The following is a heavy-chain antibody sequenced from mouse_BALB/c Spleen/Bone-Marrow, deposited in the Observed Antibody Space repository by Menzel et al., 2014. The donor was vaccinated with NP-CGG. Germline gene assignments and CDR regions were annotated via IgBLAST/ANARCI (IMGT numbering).Heavy chain of an antibody. CDR2: INSNGGST. CDR3: ARDGYYVFYAMDY. Sequence: VQLKESGGGLVQPGGSLKLSCAASGFTFSSYGMSWVRQTPDKRLELVATINSNGGSTYYPDSVKGRFTISRGNAKNTLYLQMSSLKSEDTAMYYCARDGYYVFYAMDYWGQGTSVTVSS. V-gene: IGHV5-6-3*01. CDR1: GFTFSSYG. D-gene: IGHD2-3*01. J-gene: IGHJ4*01.